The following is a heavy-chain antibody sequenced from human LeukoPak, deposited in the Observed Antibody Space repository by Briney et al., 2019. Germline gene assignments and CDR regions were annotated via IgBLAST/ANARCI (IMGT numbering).Heavy chain of an antibody. D-gene: IGHD3-16*02. V-gene: IGHV4-59*01. CDR2: IYYSGST. Sequence: SETLSLTCTVSGGSISSYYWSWIRQPPGKGLEWIGYIYYSGSTNYNPSLKSRVTISVDTSKNQFSLKLSSVTAADTAVYYCARDSGRDYVWGSYRYGIDYWGQGTLVTVSS. CDR3: ARDSGRDYVWGSYRYGIDY. CDR1: GGSISSYY. J-gene: IGHJ4*02.